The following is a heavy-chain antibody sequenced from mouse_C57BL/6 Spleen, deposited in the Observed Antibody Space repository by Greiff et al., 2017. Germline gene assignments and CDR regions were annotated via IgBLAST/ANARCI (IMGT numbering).Heavy chain of an antibody. Sequence: QVQLQQPGAELVRPGSSVKLSCKASGYTFTSYWMHWVKQRPIQGLEWIGNIDPSDSETHYNQKFKDKATLTVDKSSSTAYMQLSSLTSEDSAVYYCARDYYGSGLFAYWGQGTLVTVSA. J-gene: IGHJ3*01. D-gene: IGHD1-1*01. V-gene: IGHV1-52*01. CDR2: IDPSDSET. CDR3: ARDYYGSGLFAY. CDR1: GYTFTSYW.